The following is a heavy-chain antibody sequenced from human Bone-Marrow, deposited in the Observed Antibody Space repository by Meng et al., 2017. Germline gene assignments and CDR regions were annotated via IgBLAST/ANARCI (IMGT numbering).Heavy chain of an antibody. CDR2: VSWNGSRT. D-gene: IGHD3-10*01. CDR3: VTMVRGRGDWFDP. CDR1: GFTFSNSD. V-gene: IGHV3-19*01. J-gene: IGHJ5*02. Sequence: GGSLRLSCAASGFTFSNSDMNWVRQAPGKGLEWVSGVSWNGSRTHYADSVKGRFIISRDNSRNFLYQQMNSLRPEDMAVYYCVTMVRGRGDWFDPWGQGTLVTVSS.